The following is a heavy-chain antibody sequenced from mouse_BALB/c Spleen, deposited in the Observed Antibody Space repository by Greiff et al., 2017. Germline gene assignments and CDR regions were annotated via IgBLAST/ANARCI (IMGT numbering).Heavy chain of an antibody. J-gene: IGHJ2*01. V-gene: IGHV1S126*01. CDR2: IDPSDSET. CDR3: ARSYRYDAVYFDY. CDR1: GYSFTSYW. Sequence: QVQLKQSGPQLVRPGASVKISCKASGYSFTSYWMHWVKQRPGQGLEWIGMIDPSDSETRLNQKFKDKATLTVDKSSSTAYMQLSSPTSEDSAVYYCARSYRYDAVYFDYWGQGTTLTVSS. D-gene: IGHD2-14*01.